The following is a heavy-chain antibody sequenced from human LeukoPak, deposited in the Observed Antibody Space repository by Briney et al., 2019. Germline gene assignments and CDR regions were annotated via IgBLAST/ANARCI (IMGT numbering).Heavy chain of an antibody. J-gene: IGHJ4*02. CDR2: IYYSGST. Sequence: SETLSLTCTVSGGSISSSSYYWGWIRQPPGKGLEWIGSIYYSGSTYYNPSLKSQVTISVDTSKNQFSLKLSSVTAADTAVYYCARDGTTVVTPFDYWGQGTLVTVSS. CDR3: ARDGTTVVTPFDY. D-gene: IGHD4-23*01. CDR1: GGSISSSSYY. V-gene: IGHV4-39*07.